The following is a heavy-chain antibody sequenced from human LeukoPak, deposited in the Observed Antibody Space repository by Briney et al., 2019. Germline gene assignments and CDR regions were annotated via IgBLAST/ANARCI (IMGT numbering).Heavy chain of an antibody. Sequence: SETLSLTCTVSGGSISSYYWSWIRQPPGKGLEWIRYIYYSGSTNYNPSLKSRVTISVDTSKNQFSLKLGSVTAADTAVYYCARVCYICLAGADYWGQGTLVTVSS. CDR2: IYYSGST. V-gene: IGHV4-59*08. CDR3: ARVCYICLAGADY. D-gene: IGHD2-8*01. J-gene: IGHJ4*02. CDR1: GGSISSYY.